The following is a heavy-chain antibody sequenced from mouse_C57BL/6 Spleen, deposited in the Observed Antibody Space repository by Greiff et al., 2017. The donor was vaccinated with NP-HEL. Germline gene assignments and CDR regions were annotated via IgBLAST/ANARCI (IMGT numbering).Heavy chain of an antibody. J-gene: IGHJ4*01. V-gene: IGHV1-80*01. Sequence: VQLQQSGAELVKPGASVKISCKASGYAFSSYWMNWVKQRPGKGLEWIGQIYPGDGDTNYNGKFKGKATLTADKSSSTADMQLSSLTSADSAVYFGARETGTRAMDYWGQGTSVTVAS. CDR2: IYPGDGDT. CDR3: ARETGTRAMDY. CDR1: GYAFSSYW. D-gene: IGHD4-1*01.